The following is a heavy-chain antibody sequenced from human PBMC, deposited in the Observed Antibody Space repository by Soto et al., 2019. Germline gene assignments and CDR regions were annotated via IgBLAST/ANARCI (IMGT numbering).Heavy chain of an antibody. Sequence: SETLSLTCTVSGGSISSYYWSWIRQPAGKGLEWIGRIYTSGSTNYNPSLKSRVTMSVDTSKNQFSLKLSSVTAADTAVYYCAREGGYCSGGSCYPNWFDPWGQGTLVTAPQ. CDR3: AREGGYCSGGSCYPNWFDP. J-gene: IGHJ5*02. CDR1: GGSISSYY. V-gene: IGHV4-4*07. CDR2: IYTSGST. D-gene: IGHD2-15*01.